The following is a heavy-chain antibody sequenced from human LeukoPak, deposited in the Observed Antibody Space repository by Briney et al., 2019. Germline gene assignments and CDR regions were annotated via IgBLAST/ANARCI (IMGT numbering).Heavy chain of an antibody. CDR3: ARASITIFGVVITTFDY. CDR2: INPNSGGT. D-gene: IGHD3-3*01. J-gene: IGHJ4*02. Sequence: ASVKVSCKASGYTFTSYDINWVRQAPGQGLEWMGWINPNSGGTNYAQKFQGRVTMTRDTSISTAYMELSRLRSDDTAVYYCARASITIFGVVITTFDYWGQGTLVTVSS. CDR1: GYTFTSYD. V-gene: IGHV1-2*02.